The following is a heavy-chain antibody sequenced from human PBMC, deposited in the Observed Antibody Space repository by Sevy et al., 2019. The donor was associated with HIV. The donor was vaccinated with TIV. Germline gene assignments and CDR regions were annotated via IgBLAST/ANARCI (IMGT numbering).Heavy chain of an antibody. Sequence: GGSLRLSCTASGFTFGDYCMSRVRQAPWKGLEWVAFLKSDSYGGTVDHAASVRGRFVISRDDSKTIAYLQMNDLKTEDTGVYYCTRWKAAQSIFDYWGQGALVTVSS. CDR2: LKSDSYGGTV. D-gene: IGHD6-13*01. CDR3: TRWKAAQSIFDY. CDR1: GFTFGDYC. J-gene: IGHJ4*02. V-gene: IGHV3-49*04.